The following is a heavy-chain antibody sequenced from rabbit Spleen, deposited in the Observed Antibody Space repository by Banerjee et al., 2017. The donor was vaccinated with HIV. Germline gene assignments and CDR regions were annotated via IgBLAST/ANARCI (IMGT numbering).Heavy chain of an antibody. D-gene: IGHD1-1*01. CDR1: GFSFSSDA. CDR2: IYNGDGST. CDR3: ARDLAAWNSGSYAFNL. V-gene: IGHV1S47*01. Sequence: QEQLEESGGGLVKPEGSLTLTCKASGFSFSSDAMCWVRQAPGKGPECIACIYNGDGSTYYASWVNGRFTVSKTSSTTVTLQMTSLTGADTATYFCARDLAAWNSGSYAFNLWGPGTLVTVS. J-gene: IGHJ4*01.